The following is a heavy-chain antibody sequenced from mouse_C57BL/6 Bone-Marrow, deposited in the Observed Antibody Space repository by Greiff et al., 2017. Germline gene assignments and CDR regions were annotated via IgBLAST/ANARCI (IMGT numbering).Heavy chain of an antibody. V-gene: IGHV1-75*01. Sequence: VQLQQSGPELVKPGASVKISCTASGYTFTDYYINWVKQRPGQGLEWIGWIFPGSGSTSSTEKFTGKATLTVDTSSSTAYMLLSSRTSEDSAVDVGARWDAVRHAWFAYWGQGTLVTGSA. CDR1: GYTFTDYY. D-gene: IGHD3-2*02. CDR3: ARWDAVRHAWFAY. J-gene: IGHJ3*01. CDR2: IFPGSGST.